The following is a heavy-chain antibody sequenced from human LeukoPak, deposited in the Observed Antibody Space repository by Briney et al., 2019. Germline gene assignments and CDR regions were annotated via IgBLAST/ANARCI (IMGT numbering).Heavy chain of an antibody. CDR2: ISTYNGNT. D-gene: IGHD2-2*01. CDR3: ALPAKGAFFYYYMEV. Sequence: ASVKVSCKASAYTPPNYGITRVRQAPGRGLEWMGWISTYNGNTQYAQNFQGRLTMTTDTPTKTVYMELRSLRSNDTAVYYCALPAKGAFFYYYMEVWGKGTTVTVSS. V-gene: IGHV1-18*01. CDR1: AYTPPNYG. J-gene: IGHJ6*03.